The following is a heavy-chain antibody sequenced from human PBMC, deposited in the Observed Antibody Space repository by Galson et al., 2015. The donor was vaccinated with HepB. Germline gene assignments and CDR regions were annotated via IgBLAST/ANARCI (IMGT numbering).Heavy chain of an antibody. CDR3: ARWRFGEFDYYFDY. CDR1: GYTFTNYP. Sequence: SVKVSCKASGYTFTNYPIHWVRQAPGQGLEWMAWINTDNGNTKYLQKVQDRVTITRDTSAGTAYMEISSLTSGDTAVYYCARWRFGEFDYYFDYWGQGTLVTVSS. CDR2: INTDNGNT. D-gene: IGHD3-10*01. J-gene: IGHJ4*02. V-gene: IGHV1-3*04.